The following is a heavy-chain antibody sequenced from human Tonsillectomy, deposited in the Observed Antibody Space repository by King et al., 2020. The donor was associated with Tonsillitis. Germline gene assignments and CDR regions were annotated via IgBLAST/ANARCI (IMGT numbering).Heavy chain of an antibody. CDR3: TTRDYATGAFDI. V-gene: IGHV3-15*01. Sequence: VQLVESGGGLVKPGGSLTLSCVASGLTFSNAWMTWVRQAPGKGLEWVGRIKSKTDGGPTDYAAPVKGRFTISRDDSKNTLFLQMNSLKTEDTAVYYCTTRDYATGAFDIWGQGTMVTVSS. J-gene: IGHJ3*02. CDR2: IKSKTDGGPT. D-gene: IGHD3-16*01. CDR1: GLTFSNAW.